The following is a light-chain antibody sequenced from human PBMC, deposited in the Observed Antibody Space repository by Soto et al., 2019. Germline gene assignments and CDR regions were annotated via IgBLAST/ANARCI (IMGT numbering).Light chain of an antibody. CDR3: SSYGGDNNVV. Sequence: QSALTQPPSASGSPGQSVTISCTGTSSDVGGYNYVSWYQQHPGADPKLMIYEVVKRPSGVPDRFSGSKSGNTASLTVSGLQAEDESDYYCSSYGGDNNVVFGGGTKVTVL. CDR2: EVV. V-gene: IGLV2-8*01. CDR1: SSDVGGYNY. J-gene: IGLJ2*01.